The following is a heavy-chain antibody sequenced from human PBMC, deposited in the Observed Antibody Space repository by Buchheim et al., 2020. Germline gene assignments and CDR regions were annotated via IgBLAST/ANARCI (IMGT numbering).Heavy chain of an antibody. J-gene: IGHJ4*02. CDR2: INHSGST. V-gene: IGHV4-34*01. CDR1: GGSFSGYY. Sequence: QVQLQQWGAGLLKPSETLSLTCAVYGGSFSGYYWSWIRQPPGKGLEWIGEINHSGSTNYNPSLKSRVTITVDTSKNQFPLKLSSVTAADTAVYYCARSCRAKRVVCRWGQGTL. CDR3: ARSCRAKRVVCR. D-gene: IGHD2-8*01.